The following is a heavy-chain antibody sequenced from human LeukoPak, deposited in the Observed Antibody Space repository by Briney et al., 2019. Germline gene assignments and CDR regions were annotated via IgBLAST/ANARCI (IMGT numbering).Heavy chain of an antibody. D-gene: IGHD6-13*01. CDR3: ARNKAAAGTTGFDP. Sequence: SETLSLTCAVYGGSSSGYYWSWIRQPPGKGLEWIGEINHSGSTNYNPSLKSRVTISVDTSKNQFSLKLSSVTAADTAVYYCARNKAAAGTTGFDPWGQGTLVTVSS. CDR1: GGSSSGYY. J-gene: IGHJ5*02. V-gene: IGHV4-34*01. CDR2: INHSGST.